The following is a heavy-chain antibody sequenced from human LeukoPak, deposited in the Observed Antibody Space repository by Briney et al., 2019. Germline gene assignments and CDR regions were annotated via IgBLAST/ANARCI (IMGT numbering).Heavy chain of an antibody. CDR3: ARDKYYYDSSGSIDY. J-gene: IGHJ4*02. CDR2: SNPNSGGT. V-gene: IGHV1-2*02. Sequence: VASVTVSCKASGYTFTGYYMHWVRQAPGQGLEWMGWSNPNSGGTNYAQKFQGRVTMTRDTSINTAYMELSRLRSDDTAVYYCARDKYYYDSSGSIDYWGQGTLVTVSS. D-gene: IGHD3-22*01. CDR1: GYTFTGYY.